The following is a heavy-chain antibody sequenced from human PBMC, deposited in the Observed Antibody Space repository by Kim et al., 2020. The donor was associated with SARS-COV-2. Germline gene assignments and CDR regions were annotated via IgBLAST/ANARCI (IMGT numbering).Heavy chain of an antibody. CDR1: GFTFSSYG. Sequence: GGSLRLSCAASGFTFSSYGMHWVRQAPGKGLEWVAVIWYDGSNKYYADSVKGRFTISRDNSKNTLYLQMNSLRAEDTAVYYCAKANTADHYYGMDVWGQGTTVTVSS. CDR2: IWYDGSNK. CDR3: AKANTADHYYGMDV. V-gene: IGHV3-33*06. J-gene: IGHJ6*02. D-gene: IGHD5-18*01.